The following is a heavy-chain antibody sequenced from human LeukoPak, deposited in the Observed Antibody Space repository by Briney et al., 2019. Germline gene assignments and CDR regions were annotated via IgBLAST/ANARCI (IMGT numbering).Heavy chain of an antibody. J-gene: IGHJ5*02. V-gene: IGHV4-4*08. CDR1: DDSISDYY. D-gene: IGHD2-15*01. CDR2: FYNSGRS. Sequence: SETLSLTCTVSDDSISDYYRGWIRQPPGKGLEWIGYFYNSGRSTYNPSLKSRVTISVDTSKNQFSLELTSVTATDTALYFCATSSGGTTVLPSAWGQGTLVTVSS. CDR3: ATSSGGTTVLPSA.